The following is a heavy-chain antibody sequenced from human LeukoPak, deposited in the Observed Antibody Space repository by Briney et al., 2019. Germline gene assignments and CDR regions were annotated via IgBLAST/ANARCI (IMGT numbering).Heavy chain of an antibody. V-gene: IGHV4-38-2*02. Sequence: PSETLSLTCTVSHYSISSGYYWGWIRQPPGKGLEWIGTIYYSGSTYYNPSLKSRVTISVYTSKNQFSLKLSSVTAADTAVYYCARVPGGALNWFDPWGQGTLVTVSS. J-gene: IGHJ5*02. D-gene: IGHD1-1*01. CDR2: IYYSGST. CDR1: HYSISSGYY. CDR3: ARVPGGALNWFDP.